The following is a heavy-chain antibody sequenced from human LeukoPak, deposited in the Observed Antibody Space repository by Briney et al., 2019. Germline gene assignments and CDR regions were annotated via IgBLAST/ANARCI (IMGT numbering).Heavy chain of an antibody. Sequence: GGSLRLSCAASGFAFNTYTMNWVRQIPGKGLEWVSSISSTGAYIYHADSMDGRFTVSRDNARNLLYLHMNSLRAEDSATYFCARVSSNPYSRGYYHFDYWGQGTLVTVSS. D-gene: IGHD6-25*01. V-gene: IGHV3-21*01. J-gene: IGHJ4*02. CDR2: ISSTGAYI. CDR1: GFAFNTYT. CDR3: ARVSSNPYSRGYYHFDY.